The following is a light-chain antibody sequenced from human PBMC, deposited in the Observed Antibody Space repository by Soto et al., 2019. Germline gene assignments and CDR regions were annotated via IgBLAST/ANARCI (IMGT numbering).Light chain of an antibody. CDR2: DAS. CDR1: QSVTSTH. Sequence: EIVLTQSPGTLSLFPGERATLSCRASQSVTSTHLAWYQQKPGQAPRLLIYDASSRATGIPDRFSGSGSGTDFTLTISRLEPEDFAVYYCQQFDSSLWTFGQGTKVESK. V-gene: IGKV3-20*01. CDR3: QQFDSSLWT. J-gene: IGKJ1*01.